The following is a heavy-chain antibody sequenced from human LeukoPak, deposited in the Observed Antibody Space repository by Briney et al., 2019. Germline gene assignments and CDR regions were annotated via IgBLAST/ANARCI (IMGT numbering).Heavy chain of an antibody. CDR1: GFTFSTYW. CDR3: ARDPGAAALVWFDY. D-gene: IGHD6-13*01. J-gene: IGHJ4*02. Sequence: GGSLRLSYAGSGFTFSTYWMHWVRQAPGKELVWVARISYDGDNTNYADSVKGRFTISRDNAENSIYLQMNSLRAEDTALYYCARDPGAAALVWFDYWGQGTLVTVSS. V-gene: IGHV3-74*01. CDR2: ISYDGDNT.